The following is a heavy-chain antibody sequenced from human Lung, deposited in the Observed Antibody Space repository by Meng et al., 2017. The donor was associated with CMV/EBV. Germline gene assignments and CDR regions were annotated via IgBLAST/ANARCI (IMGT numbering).Heavy chain of an antibody. V-gene: IGHV1-18*01. D-gene: IGHD2-2*01. J-gene: IGHJ6*02. CDR1: GYTFTSYG. CDR2: INAYNGNT. CDR3: ARDRTPDIVVPHYYYYGMDV. Sequence: ASVKVSXKASGYTFTSYGISWVRQAPGQGLEWMGWINAYNGNTNYAQKLQGRVTMTTDTSTSTAYMELRSLRSDDTAVYYCARDRTPDIVVPHYYYYGMDVWGQGKXVNGAS.